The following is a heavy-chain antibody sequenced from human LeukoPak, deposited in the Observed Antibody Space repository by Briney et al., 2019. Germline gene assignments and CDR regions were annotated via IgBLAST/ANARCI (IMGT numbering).Heavy chain of an antibody. CDR3: ARSGKNIAATVFDY. CDR1: GGTFSSYA. CDR2: IIPIFGTT. Sequence: ASVKVSCKASGGTFSSYAISWVRQAPGQGLEWMGGIIPIFGTTNYAQKFQGRVTITADESTSTAYMELSSLRSEDTAVYYCARSGKNIAATVFDYWGQGTLVTVSS. V-gene: IGHV1-69*13. D-gene: IGHD6-13*01. J-gene: IGHJ4*02.